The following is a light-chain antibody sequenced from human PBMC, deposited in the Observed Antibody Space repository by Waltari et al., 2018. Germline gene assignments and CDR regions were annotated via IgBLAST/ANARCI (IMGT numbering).Light chain of an antibody. J-gene: IGLJ1*01. CDR2: EVN. CDR3: SSYAGSNNLV. Sequence: QSALTQPPSASGSPGQSVTISCTGTSSDVGGYKFVSWYQPHPGRAPKLMIYEVNKRPSGGPVRFSGSKSGNAASLTVSGLQAEDEADYYCSSYAGSNNLVFGTGTKVTVL. V-gene: IGLV2-8*01. CDR1: SSDVGGYKF.